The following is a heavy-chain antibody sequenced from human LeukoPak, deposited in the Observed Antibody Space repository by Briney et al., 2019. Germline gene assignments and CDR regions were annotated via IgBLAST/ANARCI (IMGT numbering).Heavy chain of an antibody. CDR2: TRNKANSYTT. J-gene: IGHJ2*01. CDR3: ARISGYYDFWSGYYIGWYFDL. CDR1: GFTFSDHY. Sequence: PGGSLRLSCAASGFTFSDHYMDWVRQAPGKGLEWFGRTRNKANSYTTEYAASVKGRFTISRDDSKNPLYLQMNSLKTEDTAVYYCARISGYYDFWSGYYIGWYFDLWGRGTLVTVSS. V-gene: IGHV3-72*01. D-gene: IGHD3-3*01.